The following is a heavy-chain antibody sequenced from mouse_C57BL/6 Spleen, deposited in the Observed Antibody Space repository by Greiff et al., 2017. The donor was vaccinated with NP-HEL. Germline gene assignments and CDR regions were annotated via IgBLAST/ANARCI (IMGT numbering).Heavy chain of an antibody. J-gene: IGHJ1*03. D-gene: IGHD1-1*01. CDR1: GYTFTEYT. V-gene: IGHV1-62-2*01. Sequence: VQLQQSGAELVKPGASVKLSCKASGYTFTEYTIHWVKQRSGQGLEWIGWFYPGSGSIKYKEKFKDKATLTADKSSSTVYMELSRLTSEDSAVYFCARHEVLYYGSSYGYFDVWGTGTTVTVSS. CDR3: ARHEVLYYGSSYGYFDV. CDR2: FYPGSGSI.